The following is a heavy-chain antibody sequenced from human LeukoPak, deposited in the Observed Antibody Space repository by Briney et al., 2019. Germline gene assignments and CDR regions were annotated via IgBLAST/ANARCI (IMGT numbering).Heavy chain of an antibody. J-gene: IGHJ4*02. V-gene: IGHV4-4*02. CDR2: IYHSGST. CDR1: GGSISSSNW. Sequence: SETLSLTCAVSGGSISSSNWWSWVRQPPGKGLEWIGEIYHSGSTNYNPSLKSRVTISVDKSKNQFSLKLSSVTAADTAVYYCARVRYSYEYYFDYWGQGTLVTVSS. CDR3: ARVRYSYEYYFDY. D-gene: IGHD5-18*01.